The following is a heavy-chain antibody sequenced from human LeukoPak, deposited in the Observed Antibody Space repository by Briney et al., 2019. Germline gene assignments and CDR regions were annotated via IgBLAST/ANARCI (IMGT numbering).Heavy chain of an antibody. V-gene: IGHV4-4*07. CDR2: LYPGVTT. CDR3: ARSDCYGGNCYTFRFDR. Sequence: SETLSLTCTVSGASISESYWSWTRQPAGKGLEWIGHLYPGVTTSYNASLRSRVAMSVDTSRNEISLTLTSVTGADTAVYYCARSDCYGGNCYTFRFDRWGQGTEVVVSS. CDR1: GASISESY. J-gene: IGHJ5*02. D-gene: IGHD2-15*01.